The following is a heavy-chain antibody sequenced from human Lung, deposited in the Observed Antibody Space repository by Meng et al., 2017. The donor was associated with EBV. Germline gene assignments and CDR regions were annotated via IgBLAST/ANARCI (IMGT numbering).Heavy chain of an antibody. Sequence: QVLLVQPGAEVKQPGASVKVSCKASGYSFTTYAMHWVRQSPGQRLEWMGWINAGNGNTKYSEKFQSRVTITRDTAASTAYMELSSLRSEDTAVYYCARTGCSSSSCYDYWGQGTLVTVSS. CDR2: INAGNGNT. CDR1: GYSFTTYA. V-gene: IGHV1-3*01. J-gene: IGHJ4*02. D-gene: IGHD2-2*01. CDR3: ARTGCSSSSCYDY.